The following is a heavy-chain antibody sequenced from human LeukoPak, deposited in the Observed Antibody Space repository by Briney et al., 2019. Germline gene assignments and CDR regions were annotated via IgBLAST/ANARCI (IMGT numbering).Heavy chain of an antibody. J-gene: IGHJ3*02. Sequence: GGCHRPSCAASGFTFTDAWMTWVRQAPGKGLEWVGRIKSNTDGGTTDYATPVKGRFTISRDDSNNMLDLQMNSLKTEDTAVYYCTTRYYYGSGSLRAFDIWGEGTVVTVSS. D-gene: IGHD3-10*01. CDR1: GFTFTDAW. V-gene: IGHV3-15*01. CDR3: TTRYYYGSGSLRAFDI. CDR2: IKSNTDGGTT.